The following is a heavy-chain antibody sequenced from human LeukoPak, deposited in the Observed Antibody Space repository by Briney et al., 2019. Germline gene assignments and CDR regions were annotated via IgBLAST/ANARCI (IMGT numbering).Heavy chain of an antibody. D-gene: IGHD3-22*01. CDR2: ISSSSSTI. V-gene: IGHV3-48*04. J-gene: IGHJ4*02. CDR3: ARDRHYYDSSGYYYTYFDY. Sequence: PGGSLRLSCAASGFTFSSYSMNWVRQAPGRGLEWVSYISSSSSTIYYADSVKGRFTISRDNAKDSLYLQMNSLRAEDTAVYYCARDRHYYDSSGYYYTYFDYWGQGTLVTVSS. CDR1: GFTFSSYS.